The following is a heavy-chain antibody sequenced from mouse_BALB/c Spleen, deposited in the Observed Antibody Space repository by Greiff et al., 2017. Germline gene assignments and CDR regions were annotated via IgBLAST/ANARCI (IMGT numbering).Heavy chain of an antibody. CDR2: ISSGGSYT. CDR3: ARHENDYDGAMDY. CDR1: GFTFSSYG. Sequence: DVKLVESGGDLVKPGGSLKLSCAASGFTFSSYGMSWVRQTPDKRLEWVATISSGGSYTYYPDSVKGRFTISRDNAKNTLYLQMSSLKSEDTAMYYCARHENDYDGAMDYWGQGTSVTVSS. D-gene: IGHD2-4*01. V-gene: IGHV5-6*02. J-gene: IGHJ4*01.